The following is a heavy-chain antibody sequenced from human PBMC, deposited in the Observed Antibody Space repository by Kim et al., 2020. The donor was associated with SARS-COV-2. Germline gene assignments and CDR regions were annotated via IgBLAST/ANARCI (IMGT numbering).Heavy chain of an antibody. D-gene: IGHD3-22*01. Sequence: GGSLRLSCAASGFTFSSYGMHWVRQAPGKGLEWVAVISSDGSSENYADSVKGRFTISRDNSKNTLYLQMTSLRAEDTALYYCAKETMIVVSYYFDYWGQG. CDR1: GFTFSSYG. CDR3: AKETMIVVSYYFDY. J-gene: IGHJ4*02. V-gene: IGHV3-30*18. CDR2: ISSDGSSE.